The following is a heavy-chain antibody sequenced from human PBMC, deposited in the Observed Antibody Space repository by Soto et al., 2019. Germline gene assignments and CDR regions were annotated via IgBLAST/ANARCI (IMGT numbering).Heavy chain of an antibody. Sequence: GGSLRLSCAASGFTFSSYWMSWVRQAPGKGLEWVANIKQDGSEKYYVDSVKGRFTISRDNAKNSLYLQMNSLRAEDTAVYYCARDFNYDYIWGSPYMDVWGKGTTVTVSS. CDR2: IKQDGSEK. CDR1: GFTFSSYW. CDR3: ARDFNYDYIWGSPYMDV. J-gene: IGHJ6*03. V-gene: IGHV3-7*01. D-gene: IGHD3-16*01.